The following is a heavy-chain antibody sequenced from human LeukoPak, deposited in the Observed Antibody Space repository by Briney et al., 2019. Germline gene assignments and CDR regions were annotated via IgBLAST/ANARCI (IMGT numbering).Heavy chain of an antibody. D-gene: IGHD3-3*01. Sequence: SETLSLTCTVSGGSISSYYWSWIRQPPGKGLEWIGEINHSGSTNYNPSLKSRVTISVDTSKNQFSLKLSSVTAADTAVYYCARAAWPYYDFWSGHSWFDPWGQGTLVSAS. V-gene: IGHV4-34*01. J-gene: IGHJ5*02. CDR3: ARAAWPYYDFWSGHSWFDP. CDR2: INHSGST. CDR1: GGSISSYY.